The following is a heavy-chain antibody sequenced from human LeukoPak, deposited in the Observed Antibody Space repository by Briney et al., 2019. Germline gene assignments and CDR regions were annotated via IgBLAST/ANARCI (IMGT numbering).Heavy chain of an antibody. CDR1: DFSISSGYY. D-gene: IGHD5-18*01. CDR3: ARVPRGYSYYYYYMDV. V-gene: IGHV4-38-2*02. J-gene: IGHJ6*03. Sequence: SETLSLTCTVSDFSISSGYYWGWIRQPPGKGLEWIGEINHSGSTNYNPSLKSRVTISVDTSKNQFSLKLSSVTAADTAVYYCARVPRGYSYYYYYMDVWGKGTTVTVSS. CDR2: INHSGST.